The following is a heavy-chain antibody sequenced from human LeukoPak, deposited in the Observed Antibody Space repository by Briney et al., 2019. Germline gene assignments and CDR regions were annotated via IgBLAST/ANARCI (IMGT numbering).Heavy chain of an antibody. CDR2: IRSRSNSYAT. D-gene: IGHD6-13*01. J-gene: IGHJ4*02. Sequence: HPGGSLRLSCAASGFTFSGSAMHWVRQASGTGLEWVGHIRSRSNSYATAYAASVKGKFTISRDDSKNTAYLQMNSLKTEDTAVYYCTRPGGAVAGTQFDYWGQGTLVTVSS. CDR3: TRPGGAVAGTQFDY. V-gene: IGHV3-73*01. CDR1: GFTFSGSA.